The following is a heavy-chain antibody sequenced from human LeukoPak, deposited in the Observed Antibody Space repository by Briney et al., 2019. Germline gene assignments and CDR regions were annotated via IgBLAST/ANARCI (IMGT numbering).Heavy chain of an antibody. CDR3: ARVSYYYYMDV. Sequence: PSETLSLTCAVYGGSFSGYYWSWIRQPPGKGLEWIGEINHSGTTNYNSSLKSRVTVSVDTSKNQFSLKLSSVTAADTAVYYCARVSYYYYMDVWGKGTTVTVSS. V-gene: IGHV4-34*01. CDR1: GGSFSGYY. CDR2: INHSGTT. J-gene: IGHJ6*03.